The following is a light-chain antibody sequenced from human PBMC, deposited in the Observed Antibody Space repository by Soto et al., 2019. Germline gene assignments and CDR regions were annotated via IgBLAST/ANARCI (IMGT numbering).Light chain of an antibody. CDR3: QNLDRAAFT. V-gene: IGKV1-27*01. Sequence: DIQMTQSPSSLSASLGDRVTITCRASQDISNYLAWYQQRPGKVPKLLIYAASTLQSGVPSRFSGSGSGTDFTLTISRLLPEDVATYYCQNLDRAAFTFGPGTKVDIK. CDR1: QDISNY. J-gene: IGKJ3*01. CDR2: AAS.